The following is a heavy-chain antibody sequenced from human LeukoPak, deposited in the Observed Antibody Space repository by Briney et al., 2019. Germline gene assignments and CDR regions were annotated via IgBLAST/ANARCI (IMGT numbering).Heavy chain of an antibody. D-gene: IGHD5-24*01. CDR1: GGSFSGYY. J-gene: IGHJ4*02. Sequence: KPSETLSLTCAVYGGSFSGYYWSWIRQPPGKGLEWIGEINHSGSTNYNPSLKSRVTISVDTSKNQFSLKLSSVTAADTAVYYCARGLMDYFDYWGQGTLVTVSS. CDR3: ARGLMDYFDY. CDR2: INHSGST. V-gene: IGHV4-34*01.